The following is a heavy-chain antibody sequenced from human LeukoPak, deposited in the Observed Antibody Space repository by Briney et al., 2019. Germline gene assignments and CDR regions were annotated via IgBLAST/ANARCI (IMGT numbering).Heavy chain of an antibody. CDR2: IYHSGST. CDR3: ARVAPDAAFDI. J-gene: IGHJ3*02. D-gene: IGHD3-3*02. V-gene: IGHV4-39*07. Sequence: SETLSLTCTVSGGSISSSSYSWGWIRQPPGKGLEWIGSIYHSGSTYYNPSLKSRVTISVDTSKNQFSLKLSSVTAADTAVYYCARVAPDAAFDIWGQGTMVTVSS. CDR1: GGSISSSSYS.